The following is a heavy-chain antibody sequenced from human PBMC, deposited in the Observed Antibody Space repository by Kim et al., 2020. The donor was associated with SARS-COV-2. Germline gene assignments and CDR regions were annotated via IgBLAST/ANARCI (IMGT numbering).Heavy chain of an antibody. J-gene: IGHJ4*02. CDR3: ARFLQQWLVDNGFDY. Sequence: GGSLRLSCAASGFTFSSYSMNWVRQAPGKGLEWVSSISSSSSYIYYADSVKGRFTISRDNAKNSLYLQMNSLRAEDTAVYYCARFLQQWLVDNGFDYWGQGTLVTVSS. CDR2: ISSSSSYI. CDR1: GFTFSSYS. D-gene: IGHD6-19*01. V-gene: IGHV3-21*01.